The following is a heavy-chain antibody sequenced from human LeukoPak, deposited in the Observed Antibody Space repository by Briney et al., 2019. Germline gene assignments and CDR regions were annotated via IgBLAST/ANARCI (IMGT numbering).Heavy chain of an antibody. J-gene: IGHJ6*03. CDR2: IYTSGST. CDR1: GGSISSGSYY. D-gene: IGHD3-10*01. CDR3: ARAKVRLYYYYYMDV. V-gene: IGHV4-61*02. Sequence: SGTLSLTCTVSGGSISSGSYYWSWIRQPAGKGLEWIGRIYTSGSTNYNPSLKSRVTISVDTSKNQFSLKLSSVTAADTAVYYCARAKVRLYYYYYMDVWGKGTTVTVSS.